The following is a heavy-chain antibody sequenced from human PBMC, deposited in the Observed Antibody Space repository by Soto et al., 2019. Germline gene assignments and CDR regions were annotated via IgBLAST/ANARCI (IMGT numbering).Heavy chain of an antibody. Sequence: VVSLRLSCAASGLTCRNYGMTWVRQAPGKGLEWVSAICGSGGCAFYAASVKGRFTISRDNSKNTLYLHMNSLRAEDTALYFCAARTPYGSGSFSHYWGQGTLVTVSS. D-gene: IGHD3-10*01. V-gene: IGHV3-23*01. CDR3: AARTPYGSGSFSHY. J-gene: IGHJ4*02. CDR1: GLTCRNYG. CDR2: ICGSGGCA.